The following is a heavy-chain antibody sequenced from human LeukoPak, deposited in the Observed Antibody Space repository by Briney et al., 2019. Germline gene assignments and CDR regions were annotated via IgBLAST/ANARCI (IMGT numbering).Heavy chain of an antibody. J-gene: IGHJ4*02. D-gene: IGHD3-10*01. CDR1: GGSISSGSYY. V-gene: IGHV4-61*02. CDR3: ARGGSRFGEFDGRYFDY. Sequence: SETLSLTCTVSGGSISSGSYYWSWIRQPAGKGLEWIGRIYTSGSTNYNPSLKSRVTISVDTSKSQFSLKLSSVTAADTAVYYCARGGSRFGEFDGRYFDYWGQGTLVTVSS. CDR2: IYTSGST.